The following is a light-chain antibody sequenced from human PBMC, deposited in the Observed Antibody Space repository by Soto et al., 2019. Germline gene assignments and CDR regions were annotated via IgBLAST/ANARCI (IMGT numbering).Light chain of an antibody. CDR3: QQNGSSPQT. J-gene: IGKJ1*01. CDR2: GAS. CDR1: QSVSSSY. V-gene: IGKV3-20*01. Sequence: IMLKQSPGTLSVSTRERATLSCRASQSVSSSYLAWYQQKPGQAPRLLIYGASSRATGIPYRFSGSGSGTDFTLTISSLEPEDFVLYYCQQNGSSPQTFGQGTKVDIK.